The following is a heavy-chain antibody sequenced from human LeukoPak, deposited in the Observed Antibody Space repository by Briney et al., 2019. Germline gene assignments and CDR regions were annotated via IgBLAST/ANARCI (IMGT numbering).Heavy chain of an antibody. CDR1: GGSFSGYY. D-gene: IGHD4-11*01. CDR2: IYHSGSA. J-gene: IGHJ5*02. CDR3: ARVGHLTNNSFDP. V-gene: IGHV4-59*01. Sequence: PSETLSLTCAVYGGSFSGYYWSWIRQPPGKGLEWIGYIYHSGSANYNPSLKSRVTISVDTSKNHFSLNLSSVTAADTAVYYCARVGHLTNNSFDPWGQGSLVSVSS.